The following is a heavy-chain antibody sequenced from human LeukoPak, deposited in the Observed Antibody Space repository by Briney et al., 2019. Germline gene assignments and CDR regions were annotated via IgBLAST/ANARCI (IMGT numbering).Heavy chain of an antibody. J-gene: IGHJ6*02. CDR1: GFTFSSYS. CDR2: ISYDGSNK. Sequence: GGSLRLSCAASGFTFSSYSMSWVRQAPGKGLEWVAVISYDGSNKYYADSVKGRFTISRDNSKNTLYLQMNSLRAEDTAVYYCAKDAYDFWSGYLYYYYGMDVWGQGTTVTVSS. D-gene: IGHD3-3*01. CDR3: AKDAYDFWSGYLYYYYGMDV. V-gene: IGHV3-30*18.